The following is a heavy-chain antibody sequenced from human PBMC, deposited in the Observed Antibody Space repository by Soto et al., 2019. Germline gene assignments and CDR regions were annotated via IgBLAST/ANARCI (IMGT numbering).Heavy chain of an antibody. D-gene: IGHD1-1*01. Sequence: QAQLVQSGAEVKKPGASVKVSCKASGFSFTSYGFSWVRQAPGQGLELMGWISAYSGNAKYEEKIQDRVTMTTDTATSTVSMDVRRLRSHDPAVYYCPGRGSGTFYEAFDIWGPGTMVTVSS. CDR3: PGRGSGTFYEAFDI. CDR2: ISAYSGNA. J-gene: IGHJ3*02. CDR1: GFSFTSYG. V-gene: IGHV1-18*04.